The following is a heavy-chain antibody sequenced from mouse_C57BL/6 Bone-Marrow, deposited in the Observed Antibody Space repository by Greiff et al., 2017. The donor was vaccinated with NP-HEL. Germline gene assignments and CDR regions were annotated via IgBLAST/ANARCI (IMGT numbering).Heavy chain of an antibody. CDR3: TREFITTVYYFDY. CDR1: GFNIKDDY. V-gene: IGHV14-4*01. CDR2: IDPENGDT. J-gene: IGHJ2*01. Sequence: DVQLQESGAELVRPGASVKLSCTASGFNIKDDYMHWVKQRPEQGLEWIGWIDPENGDTEYASKFQGKATITADTSSNTAYLQLSSLTSEDTAVYYCTREFITTVYYFDYWGQGTTLTVSS. D-gene: IGHD1-1*01.